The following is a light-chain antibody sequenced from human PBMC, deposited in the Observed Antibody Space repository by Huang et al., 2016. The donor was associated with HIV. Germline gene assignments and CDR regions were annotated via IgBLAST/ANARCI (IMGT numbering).Light chain of an antibody. V-gene: IGKV3-20*01. CDR2: GAS. J-gene: IGKJ4*01. Sequence: EVVLTQSPGTLSLSPGERATLSCRASQTISNNYVTWYRHKAGQAPRLLVYGASNRAPGTPDRFSGRGSGTDFTLSISRLEPEDFAVYYCQQYGRAPLTFGGGTRVEIK. CDR3: QQYGRAPLT. CDR1: QTISNNY.